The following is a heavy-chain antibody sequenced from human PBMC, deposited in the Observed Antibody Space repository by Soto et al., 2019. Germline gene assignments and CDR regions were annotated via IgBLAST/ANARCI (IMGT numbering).Heavy chain of an antibody. J-gene: IGHJ4*02. V-gene: IGHV6-1*01. CDR2: TYYRSMWYS. Sequence: QVQLQQSGPGLVQHSQTLSLTCAISGDSVSSTSTAWSWIRQSPSRGLEWLGRTYYRSMWYSDYAVSVKSRITINSDTSKNQLSLQLNSVSPEDTAVYYCATGSYYSAWVWCQGTLLTVSS. CDR3: ATGSYYSAWV. CDR1: GDSVSSTSTA. D-gene: IGHD6-19*01.